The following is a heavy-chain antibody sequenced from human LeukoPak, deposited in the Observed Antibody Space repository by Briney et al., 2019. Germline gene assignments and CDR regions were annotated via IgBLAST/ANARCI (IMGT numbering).Heavy chain of an antibody. CDR2: INPNSGGT. CDR1: GYTFTGYY. Sequence: GASVKVSCKASGYTFTGYYMHWVRQAPGQGLEWMGWINPNSGGTNYAQKFQGRVTMTRDTSISTAYMELSRPRSDDTAVYYCAREYYDSSGQTARIYYYYMDVWGKGTTVTVSS. CDR3: AREYYDSSGQTARIYYYYMDV. J-gene: IGHJ6*03. V-gene: IGHV1-2*02. D-gene: IGHD3-22*01.